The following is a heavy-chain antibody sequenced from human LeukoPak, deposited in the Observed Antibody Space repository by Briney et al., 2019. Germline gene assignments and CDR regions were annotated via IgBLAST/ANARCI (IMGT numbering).Heavy chain of an antibody. D-gene: IGHD2-2*01. J-gene: IGHJ6*02. CDR1: GYTFTSYG. CDR3: ARGEQYQLLPPRWYYGMDV. V-gene: IGHV1-18*01. Sequence: ASVKVSCKASGYTFTSYGISWVRQAPGRGLEWMGWISAYNGNTNYAQKLQGRVTMTTDTSTSTAYMELRSLRSDDTAVYYCARGEQYQLLPPRWYYGMDVWGQGTTVTVSS. CDR2: ISAYNGNT.